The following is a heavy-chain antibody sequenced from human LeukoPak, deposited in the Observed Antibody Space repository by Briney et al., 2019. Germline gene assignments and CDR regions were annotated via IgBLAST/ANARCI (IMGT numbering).Heavy chain of an antibody. CDR2: ISWNSGSI. V-gene: IGHV3-9*01. CDR3: ARDRNGGNTYYFDY. D-gene: IGHD4-23*01. Sequence: PGGSLRLSCAASGFTFDDYAMHWVRQAPGKGLEWVSGISWNSGSIGYADSVKGRFTISRDNAKNSLYLQMNSLRAEDTALYYCARDRNGGNTYYFDYWGQGTLVTVSS. J-gene: IGHJ4*02. CDR1: GFTFDDYA.